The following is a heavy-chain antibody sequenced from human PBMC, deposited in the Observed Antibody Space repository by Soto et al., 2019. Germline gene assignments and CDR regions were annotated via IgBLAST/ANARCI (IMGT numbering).Heavy chain of an antibody. Sequence: GESLKISCKVSGYTLTELSMHWVRQAPGKGLEWMGGFDPEDGETIYAQKFQGRVTMTEDTSTDTAYMELSSLRSEDTAVYYCATGPWSYDFWMGYYGMDVWGQGTTVTVSS. J-gene: IGHJ6*02. CDR1: GYTLTELS. D-gene: IGHD3-3*01. CDR2: FDPEDGET. CDR3: ATGPWSYDFWMGYYGMDV. V-gene: IGHV1-24*01.